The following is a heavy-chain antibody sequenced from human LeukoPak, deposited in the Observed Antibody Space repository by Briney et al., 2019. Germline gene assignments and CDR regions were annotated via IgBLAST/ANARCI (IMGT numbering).Heavy chain of an antibody. J-gene: IGHJ4*02. CDR3: ASSPLTGYIYFDY. Sequence: GGSLRLSCAASGFTFSSYAMSWVRQGPGKGLQWVSVIHSGGSTYYADSVRGRFTISRDNSKNTLYLQMNSLRAEDTAVYYCASSPLTGYIYFDYWGQGTLVTVSS. D-gene: IGHD3-9*01. CDR1: GFTFSSYA. CDR2: IHSGGST. V-gene: IGHV3-53*01.